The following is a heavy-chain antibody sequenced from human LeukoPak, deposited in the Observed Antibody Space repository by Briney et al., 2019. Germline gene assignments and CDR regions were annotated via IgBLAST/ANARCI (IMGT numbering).Heavy chain of an antibody. CDR2: FYYTGTI. CDR1: DGSMSSTDHF. CDR3: ARQGVVPNKAGWYFDL. V-gene: IGHV4-39*01. J-gene: IGHJ2*01. Sequence: PSETLSPTCIVSDGSMSSTDHFWGWIRQPPGKGLEWIGSFYYTGTIFYSPSLESRGTISIDTSKNQFSLKIRSVTAADTAVYYCARQGVVPNKAGWYFDLWGRGALVTVSS. D-gene: IGHD3-10*01.